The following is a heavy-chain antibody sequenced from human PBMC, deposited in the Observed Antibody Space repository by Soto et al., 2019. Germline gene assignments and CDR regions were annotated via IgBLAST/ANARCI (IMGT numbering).Heavy chain of an antibody. CDR2: IYYSGST. D-gene: IGHD1-1*01. CDR1: GGSISSGDYY. V-gene: IGHV4-30-4*01. Sequence: QVQLRESGPGLVKPSQTLSLTCTVSGGSISSGDYYWSWIRQPPGKGLEWIGYIYYSGSTYYNPSLKSRVIISVDTSKNQFSLNLSSVTAADTAVYYCARVWNRQNYYYNGMDVWGQGTTVTVSS. J-gene: IGHJ6*02. CDR3: ARVWNRQNYYYNGMDV.